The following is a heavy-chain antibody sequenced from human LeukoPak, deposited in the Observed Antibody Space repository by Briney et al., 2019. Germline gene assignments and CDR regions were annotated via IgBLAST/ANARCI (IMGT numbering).Heavy chain of an antibody. D-gene: IGHD2-21*01. Sequence: GGSLRLSCAASGFTVSSNCMSWVRQAPGKGLEWVSVIYSGGSTYYADSVKGRFTISRDNSKNTLYLQMNSLRAEDTAVYYCARDLRIDAFDIWGQGTMVTVSS. CDR1: GFTVSSNC. CDR3: ARDLRIDAFDI. CDR2: IYSGGST. V-gene: IGHV3-53*01. J-gene: IGHJ3*02.